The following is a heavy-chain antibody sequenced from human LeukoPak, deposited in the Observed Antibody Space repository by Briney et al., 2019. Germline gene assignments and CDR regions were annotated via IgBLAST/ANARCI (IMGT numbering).Heavy chain of an antibody. D-gene: IGHD3-3*01. Sequence: PRASVKVSCKASGYTFTSYAMHWVRQAPGQGLEWMGWINPNSGGTNYAQKFQGWVTMTRDTSISTAYMELSRLRSDDTAVYYCARERITIFGVVYYYYYGMDVWGQGTTVTVSS. J-gene: IGHJ6*02. V-gene: IGHV1-2*04. CDR3: ARERITIFGVVYYYYYGMDV. CDR2: INPNSGGT. CDR1: GYTFTSYA.